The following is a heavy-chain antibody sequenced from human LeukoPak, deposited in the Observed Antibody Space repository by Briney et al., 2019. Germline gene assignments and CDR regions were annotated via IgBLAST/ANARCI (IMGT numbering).Heavy chain of an antibody. CDR3: ARHYCSSTSCSPRWFDY. CDR2: IYYSGST. V-gene: IGHV4-59*08. CDR1: GGSISSNY. Sequence: SETLSLTCTVSGGSISSNYWSWIRQPPGKGLEWIGYIYYSGSTNYNPSLKSRVTISVDTSKNQFSLKLSSVTVADTAVYYCARHYCSSTSCSPRWFDYWGQGTLVTVSS. J-gene: IGHJ4*02. D-gene: IGHD2-2*01.